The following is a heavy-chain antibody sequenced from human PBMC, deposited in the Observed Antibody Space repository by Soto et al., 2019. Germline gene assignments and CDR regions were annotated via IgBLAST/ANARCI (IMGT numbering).Heavy chain of an antibody. CDR3: AMDLYGGSSRFDY. CDR2: ISSDGSKK. J-gene: IGHJ4*02. D-gene: IGHD2-15*01. CDR1: GFTFSNNG. V-gene: IGHV3-30*03. Sequence: QVQLVESGGGVVQPGRSLRLSCVASGFTFSNNGIHWVRQAPGKGLEWVAVISSDGSKKYYADSVKGRFTISRDNSKNTLYLQMNSLRAEDTAVYSCAMDLYGGSSRFDYWGQGTLVTVSS.